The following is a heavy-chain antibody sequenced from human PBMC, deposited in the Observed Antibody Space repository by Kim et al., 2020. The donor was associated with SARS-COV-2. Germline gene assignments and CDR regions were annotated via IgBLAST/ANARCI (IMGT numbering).Heavy chain of an antibody. Sequence: GGSLRISCAASGFTFSRYWMHWVRQAPGKGLVWVSHINGGGRSTGYADSVKGRVTISRDNAKNTLYLQMNSLRAEDTAVYYCARGGSGSLDYWGQGTLVTVSS. J-gene: IGHJ4*02. CDR3: ARGGSGSLDY. V-gene: IGHV3-74*01. D-gene: IGHD3-16*01. CDR2: INGGGRST. CDR1: GFTFSRYW.